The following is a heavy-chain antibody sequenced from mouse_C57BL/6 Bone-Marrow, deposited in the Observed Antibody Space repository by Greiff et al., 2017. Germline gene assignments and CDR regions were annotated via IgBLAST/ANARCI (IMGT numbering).Heavy chain of an antibody. V-gene: IGHV14-4*01. D-gene: IGHD2-3*01. J-gene: IGHJ2*01. CDR1: GFNIKDDY. Sequence: EVQLQQSGAELVRPGVSVKLSCTASGFNIKDDYIHWVKQRPEQGLGWIGWIDPEIGDTEYASKFQGKATITSDTSTNTDYLQLSSLTSADTAVFYCATFDGNYFDFWGQGTPLTVAS. CDR3: ATFDGNYFDF. CDR2: IDPEIGDT.